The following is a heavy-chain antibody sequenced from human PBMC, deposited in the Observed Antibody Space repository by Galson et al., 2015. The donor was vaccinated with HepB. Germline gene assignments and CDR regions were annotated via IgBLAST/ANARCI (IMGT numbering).Heavy chain of an antibody. CDR2: IRSNAYGATT. V-gene: IGHV3-49*04. CDR1: GFPFNNAW. J-gene: IGHJ5*02. D-gene: IGHD2-15*01. Sequence: SLRLSCAASGFPFNNAWMTWVRQAPGMGLEWVAFIRSNAYGATTEYAASVKGRFTISRDESKSIAYLQMNSLKTEDTAVYFCTKEVVVAASAAWLDPWGQGTLVTVSS. CDR3: TKEVVVAASAAWLDP.